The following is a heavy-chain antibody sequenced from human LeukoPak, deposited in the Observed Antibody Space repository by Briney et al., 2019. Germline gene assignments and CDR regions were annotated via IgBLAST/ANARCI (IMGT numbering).Heavy chain of an antibody. J-gene: IGHJ4*02. CDR1: GFTFSSYS. CDR2: ISGSGGST. CDR3: ARDRDGFGESYFDY. D-gene: IGHD3-10*01. Sequence: GGSLRLSCAASGFTFSSYSMNWVRQAPGKGLEWVSAISGSGGSTYYADSVKGRFTISRDNSKNSLYLQMNSLRAEDTAMYYCARDRDGFGESYFDYWGQGSLVTVSS. V-gene: IGHV3-23*01.